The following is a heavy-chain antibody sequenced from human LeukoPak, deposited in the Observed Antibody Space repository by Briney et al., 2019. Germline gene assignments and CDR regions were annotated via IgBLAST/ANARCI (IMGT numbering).Heavy chain of an antibody. Sequence: SETLSLTCTVSGDSISSYYWIWIRQPPGKGLECIGYIYYSGRTNYSPSLKSRVTISIDTSKNQFSLKLTSVTAADTAVYYCARVNSGSYYNWYFDLWGRGTLVTVSS. V-gene: IGHV4-59*01. CDR2: IYYSGRT. D-gene: IGHD1-26*01. CDR3: ARVNSGSYYNWYFDL. J-gene: IGHJ2*01. CDR1: GDSISSYY.